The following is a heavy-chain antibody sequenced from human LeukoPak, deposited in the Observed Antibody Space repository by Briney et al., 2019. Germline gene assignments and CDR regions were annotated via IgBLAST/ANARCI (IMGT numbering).Heavy chain of an antibody. Sequence: ASVKVSCKASGYTFTSYGISWVRQAPGQGLEWMGWISAYNGNTNYAQKLQGRVTMTTDTSTSTAYVELRSLRSDDTAVYYCARVLSIVSRSRFDPWGQGTLVTVSS. CDR1: GYTFTSYG. CDR3: ARVLSIVSRSRFDP. J-gene: IGHJ5*02. V-gene: IGHV1-18*01. D-gene: IGHD2-15*01. CDR2: ISAYNGNT.